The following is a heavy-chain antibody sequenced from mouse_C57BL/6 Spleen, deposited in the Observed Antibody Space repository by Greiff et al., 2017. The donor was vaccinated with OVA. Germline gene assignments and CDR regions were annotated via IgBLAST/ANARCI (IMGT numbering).Heavy chain of an antibody. CDR3: ARKLTGTPYYAMDY. CDR2: IKPNNGGT. V-gene: IGHV1-22*01. J-gene: IGHJ4*01. CDR1: GYTFTDYN. D-gene: IGHD4-1*01. Sequence: VQLKESGPELVKPGASVKMSCKASGYTFTDYNMHWVKQSHGKSLEWIGYIKPNNGGTSYNQKFKGKATLTVNKASSTAYMELRSLTSDDSAVYYCARKLTGTPYYAMDYWGQGTSVTVSS.